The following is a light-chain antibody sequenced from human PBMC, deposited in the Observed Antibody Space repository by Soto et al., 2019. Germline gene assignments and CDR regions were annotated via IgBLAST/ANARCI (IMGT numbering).Light chain of an antibody. J-gene: IGKJ1*01. Sequence: IGLMPYPRTLSLSPGEVAPVCCRASQSVSSSYLAWYQQRPGQAPRLLIYGASSRATGIPDRFSGSGSGTAFTLTISRLEHDDFAVYYCQQYGSSPLWTFGQGTKVDIK. V-gene: IGKV3-20*01. CDR3: QQYGSSPLWT. CDR2: GAS. CDR1: QSVSSSY.